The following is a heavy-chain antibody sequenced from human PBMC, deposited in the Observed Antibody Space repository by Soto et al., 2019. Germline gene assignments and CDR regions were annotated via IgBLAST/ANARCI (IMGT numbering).Heavy chain of an antibody. CDR2: TSGSGGST. D-gene: IGHD3-22*01. CDR1: GFTFSSYA. V-gene: IGHV3-23*01. CDR3: AKRIGSGYGRIDY. Sequence: GGSLRCSGAASGFTFSSYAMSWARQAPGKGLEWVSATSGSGGSTYYADSVKGRFTISRDNSKNTLYLQKNSLRAEDTAVYYCAKRIGSGYGRIDYWGQGTLVTVSS. J-gene: IGHJ4*02.